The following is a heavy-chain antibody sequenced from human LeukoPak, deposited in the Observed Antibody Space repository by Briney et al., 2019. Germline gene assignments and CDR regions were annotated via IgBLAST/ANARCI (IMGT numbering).Heavy chain of an antibody. V-gene: IGHV4-31*03. CDR3: AREFRGYSGYEESDY. CDR1: GGSISSGGYY. CDR2: IYYSGST. J-gene: IGHJ4*02. D-gene: IGHD5-12*01. Sequence: PSETLSLTCTVSGGSISSGGYYWSWIRQHPGKGLEWIGYIYYSGSTYYNPSLKSRVTISVDTSKNQFSLKLSSVTAADTAVYYCAREFRGYSGYEESDYWGQGTLVTVSS.